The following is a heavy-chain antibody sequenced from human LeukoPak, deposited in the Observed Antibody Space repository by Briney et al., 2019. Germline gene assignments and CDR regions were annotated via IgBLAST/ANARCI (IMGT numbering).Heavy chain of an antibody. V-gene: IGHV3-53*01. CDR3: AREIFTMIVVVMDAFDI. J-gene: IGHJ3*02. D-gene: IGHD3-22*01. Sequence: GGSLRLSCAASGFTVSSDYMSWVRQAPGKGLEWVSIIYSGGSTYYADSVKGRFTISRDNAKNSLYLQMNSLRAEDTAVYYCAREIFTMIVVVMDAFDIWGQGTMVTVSS. CDR1: GFTVSSDY. CDR2: IYSGGST.